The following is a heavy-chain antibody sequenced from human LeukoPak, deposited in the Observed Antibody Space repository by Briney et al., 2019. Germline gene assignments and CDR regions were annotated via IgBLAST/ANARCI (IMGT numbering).Heavy chain of an antibody. CDR3: ARSLRVRGVPDYMDV. J-gene: IGHJ6*03. D-gene: IGHD3-10*01. CDR2: IHKSAIT. Sequence: ETLSLTCTVSGDSISSRSYYWGWIRQPPGKGLEWVSVIHKSAITYYADTVKGRFTISRDNSKNMLYLQMNSLRAEDTAVYYCARSLRVRGVPDYMDVWGKGTTVTISS. CDR1: GDSISSRSYY. V-gene: IGHV3-53*01.